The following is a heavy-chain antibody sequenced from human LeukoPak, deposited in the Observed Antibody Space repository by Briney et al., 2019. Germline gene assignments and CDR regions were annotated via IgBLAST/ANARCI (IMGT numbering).Heavy chain of an antibody. CDR3: ARRFKWFREVYYYYGMDV. CDR1: GFTFSSYS. Sequence: GGSLRLSCAASGFTFSSYSMNWVRQAPGKGLEWVSSISSSSSYIYYADSVKGRFTISRDNAKNSLYLQMNSLRAEDTAVYYCARRFKWFREVYYYYGMDVWGQGTTVTVSS. V-gene: IGHV3-21*01. D-gene: IGHD3-10*01. CDR2: ISSSSSYI. J-gene: IGHJ6*02.